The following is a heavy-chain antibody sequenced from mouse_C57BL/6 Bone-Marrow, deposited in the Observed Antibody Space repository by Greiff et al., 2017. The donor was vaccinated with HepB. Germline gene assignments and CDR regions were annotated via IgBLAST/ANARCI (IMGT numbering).Heavy chain of an antibody. D-gene: IGHD1-1*01. CDR3: TFYYGSSYRYFDV. V-gene: IGHV1-5*01. CDR2: IYPGNSDT. CDR1: GYTFTSYW. J-gene: IGHJ1*03. Sequence: VHVKQSGTVLARPGASVKMSCKTSGYTFTSYWMHWVKQRPGQGLEWIGAIYPGNSDTSYNQKFKGKAKLTAVTSASTAYMELSSLTNEDSAVYYCTFYYGSSYRYFDVWGTGTTVTVSS.